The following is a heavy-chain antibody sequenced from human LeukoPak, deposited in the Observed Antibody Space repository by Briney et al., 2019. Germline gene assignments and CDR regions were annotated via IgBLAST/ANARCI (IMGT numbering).Heavy chain of an antibody. CDR3: ASGGGGLKLTRRTGDMSYFDY. J-gene: IGHJ4*02. V-gene: IGHV1-69*02. CDR1: GYTFTGYY. CDR2: IIPILGIA. D-gene: IGHD7-27*01. Sequence: GASVKVSCKASGYTFTGYYMHWVRQAPGQGLEWMGRIIPILGIANYAQKFQGRVTITADKSTSTAYMELSSLRSEDTAVYYCASGGGGLKLTRRTGDMSYFDYWGQGTLVTVSS.